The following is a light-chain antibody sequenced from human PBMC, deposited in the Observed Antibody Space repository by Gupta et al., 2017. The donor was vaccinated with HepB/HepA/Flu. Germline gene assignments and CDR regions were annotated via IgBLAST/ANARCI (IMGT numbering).Light chain of an antibody. CDR3: CSYAGTNTHYL. V-gene: IGLV2-11*01. J-gene: IGLJ1*01. CDR1: SSDVGGYDF. CDR2: DVS. Sequence: QSALTQPRSVSGSPGHSVTISCTGTSSDVGGYDFVSWYQHHPGKAPKFLIYDVSKRPSGVPDRFSGSKSVNTASLTISGLQAEDEADYYCCSYAGTNTHYLCGTGTKVTVL.